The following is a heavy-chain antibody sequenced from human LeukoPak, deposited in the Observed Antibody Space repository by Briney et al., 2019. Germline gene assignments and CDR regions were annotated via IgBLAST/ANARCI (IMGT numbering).Heavy chain of an antibody. V-gene: IGHV3-53*01. CDR1: GFTFSNAW. Sequence: GGSLRLSCAASGFTFSNAWMNWVRQAPGKGLEWVSVIYSGGNTYYADSVKGRFTISRDNSKNTLYLQMNSLRAEDTAVYFCARGLAPFDYWGQGTLVTVSS. CDR2: IYSGGNT. D-gene: IGHD3-9*01. CDR3: ARGLAPFDY. J-gene: IGHJ4*02.